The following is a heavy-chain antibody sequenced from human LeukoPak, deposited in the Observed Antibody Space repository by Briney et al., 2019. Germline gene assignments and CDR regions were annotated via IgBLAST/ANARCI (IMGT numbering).Heavy chain of an antibody. D-gene: IGHD1-1*01. CDR3: AKRGNPTVGHHYSDV. V-gene: IGHV3-23*01. CDR1: GFTFRSND. Sequence: GGCLRLSRAASGFTFRSNDMSWVRQALGGGLEWVSSITTSGGSTFYAVPVMGRLTIPRDNSGNTLYLQMNSLGDGDTAIDYCAKRGNPTVGHHYSDVWGKGTTVSVSS. CDR2: ITTSGGST. J-gene: IGHJ6*03.